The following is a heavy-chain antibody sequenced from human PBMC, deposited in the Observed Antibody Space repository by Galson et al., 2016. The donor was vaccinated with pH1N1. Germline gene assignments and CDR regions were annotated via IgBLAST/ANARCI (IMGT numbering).Heavy chain of an antibody. CDR3: ARQYDFGDYRGDAFDI. Sequence: QSGAEVKKPGESLKISCKASGYSFTRYWIAWVRQVPGKGLEWVGVVNPGGSTIRYSPPFQGQVTISSDKSINTAYLQWISLKASDTATYYCARQYDFGDYRGDAFDIWGLGTMVIVSS. D-gene: IGHD4-17*01. V-gene: IGHV5-51*03. J-gene: IGHJ3*02. CDR1: GYSFTRYW. CDR2: VNPGGSTI.